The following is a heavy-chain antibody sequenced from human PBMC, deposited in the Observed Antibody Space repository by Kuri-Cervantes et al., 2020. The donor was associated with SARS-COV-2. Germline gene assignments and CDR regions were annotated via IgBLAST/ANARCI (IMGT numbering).Heavy chain of an antibody. Sequence: GESLKISCAAPGFTFSSYSMNWVRQAPGKGLEWVSYISSSSSTIYYADSVKGRFTISRDNAKNSLYLQMNSLRAEDTAVYYCAREVTIFGAVSRGFDPWGQGTLVTVSS. J-gene: IGHJ5*02. CDR2: ISSSSSTI. D-gene: IGHD3-3*01. CDR1: GFTFSSYS. CDR3: AREVTIFGAVSRGFDP. V-gene: IGHV3-48*01.